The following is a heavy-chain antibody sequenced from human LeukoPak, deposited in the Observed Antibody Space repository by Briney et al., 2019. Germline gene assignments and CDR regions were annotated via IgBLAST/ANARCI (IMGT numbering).Heavy chain of an antibody. Sequence: GGSLRLSCAASGFTFSSYAMSWVRQAPGKGLEWVSAISGSGGSTYYADSVKGRFTISRDNARNLLFLQMNTLRAEDTAVYYCAKLLGDATTYDYWGQGALVTVSS. CDR3: AKLLGDATTYDY. J-gene: IGHJ4*02. D-gene: IGHD1-1*01. CDR1: GFTFSSYA. V-gene: IGHV3-23*01. CDR2: ISGSGGST.